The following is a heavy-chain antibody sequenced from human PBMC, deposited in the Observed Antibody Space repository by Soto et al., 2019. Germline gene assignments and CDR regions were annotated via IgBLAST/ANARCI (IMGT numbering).Heavy chain of an antibody. CDR3: ARGEGSGSFYNFAV. V-gene: IGHV5-51*01. CDR2: IHPRDSDT. J-gene: IGHJ4*02. Sequence: LKFSCKASGFSFTTYWIGWVRQMPGKGLEWVGIIHPRDSDTRYGPSFQGQVTISVDKSISTAYLQWSRMKASDTAMYYCARGEGSGSFYNFAVWGQGTRVTVSS. D-gene: IGHD3-10*01. CDR1: GFSFTTYW.